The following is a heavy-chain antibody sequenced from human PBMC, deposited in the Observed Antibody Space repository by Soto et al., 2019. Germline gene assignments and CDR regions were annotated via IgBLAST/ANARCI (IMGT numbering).Heavy chain of an antibody. D-gene: IGHD3-10*01. CDR3: AHDYYGSGHYYYGMDV. CDR1: GFSLSTSGVG. J-gene: IGHJ6*02. CDR2: IYWNDDK. Sequence: SGPTLVNPTQTLTLTCTFSGFSLSTSGVGVGWIRQPPGKALEWLALIYWNDDKRYSPSLKSRLTITKDTSKNQVVLTMTNMDPVDTATSYCAHDYYGSGHYYYGMDVWGQGTTVTVSS. V-gene: IGHV2-5*01.